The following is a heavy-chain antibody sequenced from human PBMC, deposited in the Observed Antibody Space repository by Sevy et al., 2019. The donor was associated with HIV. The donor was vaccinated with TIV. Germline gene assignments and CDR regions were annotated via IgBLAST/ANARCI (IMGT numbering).Heavy chain of an antibody. CDR2: ISGSGGNT. J-gene: IGHJ1*01. CDR1: GFTFSSYA. D-gene: IGHD6-13*01. Sequence: GGSLRLSCGASGFTFSSYAMSWVRQAPGKGLEWVSGISGSGGNTDYADSVKGRFTISRDNSKNTLDLQMNSLRAEDTAVYYCAKESGSSWYVRYFQHWGQGTLVTVSS. V-gene: IGHV3-23*01. CDR3: AKESGSSWYVRYFQH.